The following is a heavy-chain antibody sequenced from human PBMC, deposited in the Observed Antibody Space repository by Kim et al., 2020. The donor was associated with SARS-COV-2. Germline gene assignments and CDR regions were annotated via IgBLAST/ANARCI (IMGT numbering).Heavy chain of an antibody. CDR3: ARDLKGYYSVDY. Sequence: GGSLRLSCAASGFIFTSDSMNWVRQAPGKGLEWVSYISGSGTDIYYADSVKGRFTISRDNAWNSLYLQMNSLRDEDAAIYYCARDLKGYYSVDYWGQGTLVPVS. V-gene: IGHV3-48*02. CDR1: GFIFTSDS. D-gene: IGHD3-22*01. CDR2: ISGSGTDI. J-gene: IGHJ4*02.